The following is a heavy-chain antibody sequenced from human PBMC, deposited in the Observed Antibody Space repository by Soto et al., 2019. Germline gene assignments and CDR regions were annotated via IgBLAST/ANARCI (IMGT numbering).Heavy chain of an antibody. V-gene: IGHV3-30*18. CDR1: GFTFSPYG. D-gene: IGHD3-22*01. Sequence: QVQLVESGGGVVQPGRSLRLSCAASGFTFSPYGMHWVRQAPGKGLEWVAVVSSDGTKKYYADSVKGRFIISRDNSKNTLYVQMNSLRPEDTAVYYCAKETYHYDSTYDYWGQGTLVTVSS. CDR3: AKETYHYDSTYDY. CDR2: VSSDGTKK. J-gene: IGHJ4*02.